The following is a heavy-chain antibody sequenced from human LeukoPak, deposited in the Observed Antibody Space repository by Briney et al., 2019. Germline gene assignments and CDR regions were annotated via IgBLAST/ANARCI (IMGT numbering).Heavy chain of an antibody. V-gene: IGHV4-4*02. CDR1: GGSISSSNW. J-gene: IGHJ6*03. D-gene: IGHD3-3*01. CDR3: ARENDFWSGYYPSYYYYMDV. CDR2: IYHSGST. Sequence: SETLSLTCAVSGGSISSSNWWSWVRQPPGKGLEWIGEIYHSGSTNYNPSLKSRVTISVDKSKNQFSLKLSSVTAADTAVYYCARENDFWSGYYPSYYYYMDVWGKGTTVTVSS.